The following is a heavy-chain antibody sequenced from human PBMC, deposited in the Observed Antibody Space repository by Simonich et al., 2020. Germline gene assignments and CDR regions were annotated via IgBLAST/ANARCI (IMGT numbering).Heavy chain of an antibody. CDR2: INPNSGGT. V-gene: IGHV1-2*02. CDR3: ARYYGDLPFDY. J-gene: IGHJ4*02. D-gene: IGHD3-3*01. CDR1: GYTFTANY. Sequence: QVQLVQSGAEVKKPGAAVKVSCKASGYTFTANYMHWGGQAPGQGLGWRGWINPNSGGTNYAQKFQGRVTMTRDTSISTAYMELSRLRSDDTAVYYCARYYGDLPFDYWGQGTLVTVSS.